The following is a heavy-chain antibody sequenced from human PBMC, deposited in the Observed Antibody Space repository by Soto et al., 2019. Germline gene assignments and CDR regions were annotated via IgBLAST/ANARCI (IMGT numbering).Heavy chain of an antibody. Sequence: QITLKESGPTLVKPTQTLTLTCTFSGFSLRTRGVAVGWIRQPPGQALEWLVVVYWDDDKRYSPSLRSRLTVTKDSSKNQVVLTVTNMDPVDTATYDCVHRRGSIVDYWGQGTLVTVSS. D-gene: IGHD6-13*01. CDR2: VYWDDDK. V-gene: IGHV2-5*02. CDR1: GFSLRTRGVA. CDR3: VHRRGSIVDY. J-gene: IGHJ4*02.